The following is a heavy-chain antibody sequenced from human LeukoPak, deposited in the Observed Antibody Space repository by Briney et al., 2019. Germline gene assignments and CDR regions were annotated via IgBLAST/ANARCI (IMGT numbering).Heavy chain of an antibody. Sequence: SQTLSLTCTVSGGSINTSDYYWSWIRQPPGKGLEWIGYIFYSGNTYYNPSLKSRVIISIDTSKNQFSLRLSSVTAADTAVYYCATTARHCSDYWGQGTLVTVSS. CDR1: GGSINTSDYY. J-gene: IGHJ4*02. CDR2: IFYSGNT. CDR3: ATTARHCSDY. V-gene: IGHV4-30-4*08. D-gene: IGHD6-6*01.